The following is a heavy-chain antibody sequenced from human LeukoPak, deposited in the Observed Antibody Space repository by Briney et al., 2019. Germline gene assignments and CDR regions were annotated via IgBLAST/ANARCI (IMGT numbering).Heavy chain of an antibody. V-gene: IGHV3-21*01. D-gene: IGHD3-22*01. CDR3: AGEMSHYDSSGYAY. Sequence: GGSLRLSCAASGFTFSSYSMNWVRQAPGKGLGWVSSISISIIYIYYADSVKGRFTISRDNAKNSLYLQMNSLRAEDTAVYYCAGEMSHYDSSGYAYWGQGTLVTVSS. CDR2: ISISIIYI. CDR1: GFTFSSYS. J-gene: IGHJ4*02.